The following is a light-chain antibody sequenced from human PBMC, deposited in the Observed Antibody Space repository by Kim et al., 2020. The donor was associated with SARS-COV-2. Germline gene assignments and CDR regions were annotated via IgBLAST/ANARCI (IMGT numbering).Light chain of an antibody. CDR3: QQTNAFPLT. CDR2: MVS. V-gene: IGKV1-5*03. CDR1: ENLNKW. Sequence: DIQITQSPSTLSASVGYRVTVTCRASENLNKWLVWYQQQPGKAPKVHIYMVSSLESGVSSRFSGSGSGTEFSLTISSLQTDDFATYDCQQTNAFPLTFGGGTKVEI. J-gene: IGKJ4*01.